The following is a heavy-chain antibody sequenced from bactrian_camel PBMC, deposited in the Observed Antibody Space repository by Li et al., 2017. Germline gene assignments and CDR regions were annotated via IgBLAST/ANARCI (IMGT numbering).Heavy chain of an antibody. CDR2: FEDNGIT. CDR3: AAHGACDYSDYDSEPDWYDA. J-gene: IGHJ4*01. CDR1: ADVLSTYC. D-gene: IGHD4*01. V-gene: IGHV3S42*01. Sequence: DVQLVESGGGSVQAGGSLRLSCAFPADVLSTYCMAWFRQAPRQEREGVATFEDNGITSYADSVKGRFAISKDNAHNLLYLQMNSLKPEDTGMYFCAAHGACDYSDYDSEPDWYDAWGQGTQVTVS.